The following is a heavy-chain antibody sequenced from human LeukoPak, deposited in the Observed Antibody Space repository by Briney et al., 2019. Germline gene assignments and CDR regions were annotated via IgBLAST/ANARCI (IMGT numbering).Heavy chain of an antibody. J-gene: IGHJ4*02. CDR1: GFTFSSYA. D-gene: IGHD6-13*01. Sequence: GGSLRLSCAASGFTFSSYAMSWVRQAPGKGLEWVSAISGSGGSTYYADSVKGRFTISRDNSKNTLYLQMNSLRAENTAVYYCAKGKPRIAASRFQYFDYWGQGTLVTVSS. CDR2: ISGSGGST. CDR3: AKGKPRIAASRFQYFDY. V-gene: IGHV3-23*01.